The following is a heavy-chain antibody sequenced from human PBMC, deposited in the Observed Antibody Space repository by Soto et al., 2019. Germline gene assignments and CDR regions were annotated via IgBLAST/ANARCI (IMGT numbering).Heavy chain of an antibody. Sequence: GGSLRLSCVGSGVTFNYAIMWVRQAPGKGQEWVSGITGGGSTEYIASVKGRFTISRDNSKNTVYLQMNSPRAEDTAMYYCAKDAVYNDGLWLVSDWGRGTLVTVSS. D-gene: IGHD2-21*01. J-gene: IGHJ4*02. CDR2: ITGGGST. CDR3: AKDAVYNDGLWLVSD. CDR1: GVTFNYA. V-gene: IGHV3-23*01.